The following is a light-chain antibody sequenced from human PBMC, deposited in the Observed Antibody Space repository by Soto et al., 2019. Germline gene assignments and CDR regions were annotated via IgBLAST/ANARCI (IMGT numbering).Light chain of an antibody. CDR3: QQYGSSPLWT. V-gene: IGKV3-20*01. CDR2: GAS. Sequence: EIVLTQSPGTLSLSPGERATLSCRASQSVSSSYLAWYQHKPGQAPRLLIYGASSRAAGIPDRFSGSGSGTNFTLTISRLEPEDFAVYYCQQYGSSPLWTFGQGTKGEIK. J-gene: IGKJ1*01. CDR1: QSVSSSY.